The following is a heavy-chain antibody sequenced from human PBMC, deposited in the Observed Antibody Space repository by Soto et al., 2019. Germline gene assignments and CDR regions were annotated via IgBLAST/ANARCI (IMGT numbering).Heavy chain of an antibody. J-gene: IGHJ3*02. D-gene: IGHD3-10*01. V-gene: IGHV3-30*03. CDR2: ISYDGSNK. CDR1: GFTFSSYG. Sequence: QVQLVESGGGVVQPGRSLRLSCAASGFTFSSYGMHWVRQAPGKGLEWVAVISYDGSNKYYADSVKGRFTISRDNSKNTLYLQMNSLRAEDTAVYYCGAPTLHGSGSYNNPSEVGAFDIWGQGTMVTVSS. CDR3: GAPTLHGSGSYNNPSEVGAFDI.